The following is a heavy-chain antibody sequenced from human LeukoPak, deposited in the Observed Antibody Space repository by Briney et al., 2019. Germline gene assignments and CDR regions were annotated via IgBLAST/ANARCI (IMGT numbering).Heavy chain of an antibody. Sequence: PGGSLRLSCAASGFTFIGHSMNWVRQAPGKGLEWVSSITSSGSTIYSADSVRGRFTISRDNAKNSLYLQMNGLRAEDTAVYYCASTLEVDYWGQGTLVTVSS. V-gene: IGHV3-48*01. D-gene: IGHD1-1*01. CDR2: ITSSGSTI. J-gene: IGHJ4*02. CDR1: GFTFIGHS. CDR3: ASTLEVDY.